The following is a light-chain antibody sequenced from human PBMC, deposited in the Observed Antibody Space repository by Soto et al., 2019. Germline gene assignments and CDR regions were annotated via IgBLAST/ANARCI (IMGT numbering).Light chain of an antibody. CDR3: MQGTHWPWT. CDR1: QSLVSTTGTY. V-gene: IGKV2-30*01. J-gene: IGKJ1*01. CDR2: KVS. Sequence: DVVMTQSPLSLPVTLGQPASISCRSSQSLVSTTGTYFTWFQQRPGQSPRRLIYKVSNRDSGVPDRFSGRGSGTDFTLKISRVEAEDVGVYYCMQGTHWPWTFGQGTKVDIK.